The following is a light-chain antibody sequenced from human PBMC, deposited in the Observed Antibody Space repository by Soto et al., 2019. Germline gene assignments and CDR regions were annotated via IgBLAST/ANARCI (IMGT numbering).Light chain of an antibody. Sequence: QSVLTQPASVSGSPGQSITISCTGTSSDVGGYNYVSWYQQHPGKAPKVMIYDVSNRPSGVSNRFSGSKSGNTASLTISGLQAEDEADYYCSSYTSSRTRVFGTGTKLTVL. V-gene: IGLV2-14*01. J-gene: IGLJ1*01. CDR1: SSDVGGYNY. CDR2: DVS. CDR3: SSYTSSRTRV.